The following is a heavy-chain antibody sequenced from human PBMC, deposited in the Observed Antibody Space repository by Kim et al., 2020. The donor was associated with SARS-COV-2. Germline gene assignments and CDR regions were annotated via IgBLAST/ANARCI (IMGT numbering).Heavy chain of an antibody. Sequence: GGSLRLSCAASGFTFSSYGMHWVRQAPGKGLEWVAVIWLGGSNRYFADSVKGRFTISRDNSKNTLYLQMNSLRTEDTAVYYCGRGRGGCNYYVDVGGKGT. CDR2: IWLGGSNR. CDR3: GRGRGGCNYYVDV. J-gene: IGHJ6*03. D-gene: IGHD3-10*01. V-gene: IGHV3-33*01. CDR1: GFTFSSYG.